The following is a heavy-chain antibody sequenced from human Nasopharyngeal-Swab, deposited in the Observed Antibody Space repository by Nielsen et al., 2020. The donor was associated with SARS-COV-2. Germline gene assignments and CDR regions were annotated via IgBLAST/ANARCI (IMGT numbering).Heavy chain of an antibody. CDR3: ARDGGAVAGRSLDY. D-gene: IGHD6-19*01. CDR2: INSDGSST. J-gene: IGHJ4*02. V-gene: IGHV3-74*01. CDR1: GFTVSSYW. Sequence: GESLKISCAASGFTVSSYWRHWVRQAPGKGLVWVSRINSDGSSTSYADSVKGRFTISRDNAKNTLYLQMNSLRAEDTAVYYCARDGGAVAGRSLDYWGQGTLVTVS.